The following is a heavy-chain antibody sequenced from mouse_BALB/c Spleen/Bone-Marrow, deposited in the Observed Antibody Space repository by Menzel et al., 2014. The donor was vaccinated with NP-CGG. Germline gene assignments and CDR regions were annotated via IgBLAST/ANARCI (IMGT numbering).Heavy chain of an antibody. CDR1: GFTFSGFL. Sequence: EVQVVESGGGLVQPGGSPKLSCATSGFTFSGFLMYWVRQAPEKGLEWVAYISNGSGCTYYSDTVKGRFTLSRDNTQNTLDLQMSRLKAEDTAMYYGARGKIWAPMDCWGQGTSVTVSS. CDR3: ARGKIWAPMDC. J-gene: IGHJ4*01. D-gene: IGHD2-1*01. CDR2: ISNGSGCT. V-gene: IGHV5-12*02.